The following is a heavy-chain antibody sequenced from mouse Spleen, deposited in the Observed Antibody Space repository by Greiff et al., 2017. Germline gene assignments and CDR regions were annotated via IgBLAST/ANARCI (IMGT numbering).Heavy chain of an antibody. CDR2: ISYDGSN. Sequence: EVQVVESGPGLVKPSQSLSLTCSVTGYSITSGYYWNWIRQFPGNKLEWMGYISYDGSNNYNPSLKNRISITRDTSKNQFFLKLNSVTTEDTATYYCARDRYDGSFDYWGQGTTLTVSS. V-gene: IGHV3-6*01. J-gene: IGHJ2*01. CDR3: ARDRYDGSFDY. D-gene: IGHD2-1*01. CDR1: GYSITSGYY.